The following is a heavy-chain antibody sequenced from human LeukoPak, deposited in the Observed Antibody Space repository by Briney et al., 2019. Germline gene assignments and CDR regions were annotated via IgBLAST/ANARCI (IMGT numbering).Heavy chain of an antibody. V-gene: IGHV6-1*01. CDR1: GDSVSSNSAA. D-gene: IGHD3-10*01. CDR2: TYYRSKWYN. CDR3: ARDGLSYGSGSYWFDP. J-gene: IGHJ5*02. Sequence: SQTLSLTCAISGDSVSSNSAAWNWIRQSPSRGLEWLGRTYYRSKWYNDYAVSVKSRITINPDTSKNQSSLQLNSVTPEDTAVYYCARDGLSYGSGSYWFDPWGQGTLVTVSS.